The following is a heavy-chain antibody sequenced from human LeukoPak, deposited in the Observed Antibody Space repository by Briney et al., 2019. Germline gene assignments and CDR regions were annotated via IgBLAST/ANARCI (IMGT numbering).Heavy chain of an antibody. D-gene: IGHD6-19*01. Sequence: SETLSLTCAVYGGSFSGYYWSWIRQPPGKGLEWIGEINHSGSTNYNPSLKSRVTISVDTSKNQFSLKLSSVTAADTAVYYCARGRRSSGWYSMVYFDYWGQGTLVTVSS. V-gene: IGHV4-34*01. CDR3: ARGRRSSGWYSMVYFDY. J-gene: IGHJ4*02. CDR1: GGSFSGYY. CDR2: INHSGST.